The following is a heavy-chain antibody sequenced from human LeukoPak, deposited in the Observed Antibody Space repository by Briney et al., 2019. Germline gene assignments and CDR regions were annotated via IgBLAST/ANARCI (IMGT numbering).Heavy chain of an antibody. J-gene: IGHJ6*02. Sequence: GGSLRLSCAASGFTFSTYAMHWVRQAPGKGLEWVAAIWSDGSNKYYADSVKGRFTISRDNSKNTLYLQMNSLRAEDTAVYYCARGSGMDVWGQGTTVTVSS. CDR3: ARGSGMDV. CDR1: GFTFSTYA. V-gene: IGHV3-33*01. CDR2: IWSDGSNK.